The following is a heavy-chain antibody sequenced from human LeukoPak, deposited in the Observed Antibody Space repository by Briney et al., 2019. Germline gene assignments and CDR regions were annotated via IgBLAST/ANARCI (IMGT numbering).Heavy chain of an antibody. Sequence: SQTLSLTCTVSGGSITSGNNYWSWIRQHPGNGLEWIGYIHYSGSTNYNLSLKSRVTISVDTSKNQFSLKLSPVTAADTAVYYCARFRSRRPAAKNNWFDPWGQGTLVTVSS. CDR1: GGSITSGNNY. V-gene: IGHV4-31*03. J-gene: IGHJ5*02. D-gene: IGHD2-2*01. CDR3: ARFRSRRPAAKNNWFDP. CDR2: IHYSGST.